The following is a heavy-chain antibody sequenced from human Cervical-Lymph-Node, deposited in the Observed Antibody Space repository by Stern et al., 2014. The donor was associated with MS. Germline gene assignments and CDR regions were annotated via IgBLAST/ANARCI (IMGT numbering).Heavy chain of an antibody. Sequence: EVQLVQSGAEVKKPGESLKISCKGSGYSFATYWIGWVRQMPGKGLEGTGSIYPGASDTRYSPSFQGQVTISADKSISTAYLHWSSLKASDTAMYYCARPGDDTAKYGLDVWGQGTTVTVSS. V-gene: IGHV5-51*03. CDR2: IYPGASDT. J-gene: IGHJ6*02. CDR1: GYSFATYW. D-gene: IGHD5-18*01. CDR3: ARPGDDTAKYGLDV.